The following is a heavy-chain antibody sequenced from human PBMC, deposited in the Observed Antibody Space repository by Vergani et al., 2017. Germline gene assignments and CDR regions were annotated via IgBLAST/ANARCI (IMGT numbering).Heavy chain of an antibody. J-gene: IGHJ2*01. V-gene: IGHV4-38-2*01. CDR2: IHNRGWA. CDR1: GYSIGSGFY. D-gene: IGHD2-21*01. CDR3: ARSQGDYWYFDL. Sequence: QVRLEESGPGLVKPSETLSLTCSVSGYSIGSGFYWALILPYPGEGLQWLTGIHNRGWAYHTPSLKSRVSVSLDTSNPRFSLNLTSVTAPDTAVYYCARSQGDYWYFDLWGPGSLVTVSA.